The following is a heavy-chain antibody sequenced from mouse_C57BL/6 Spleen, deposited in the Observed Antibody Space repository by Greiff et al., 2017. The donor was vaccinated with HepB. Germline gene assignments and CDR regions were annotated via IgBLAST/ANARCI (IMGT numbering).Heavy chain of an antibody. CDR1: GYAFSSYS. D-gene: IGHD1-1*01. CDR2: IYPGDGDT. CDR3: ASYYYGSSYDAMDY. Sequence: VQLQQSGAELVKPGASVKISCKASGYAFSSYSMNWVKQRPGKGLEWIGQIYPGDGDTNYNGKFKGKATLTADKSSSTAYMQLSSLTSEDSAVYFCASYYYGSSYDAMDYWGQGTSVTVSS. V-gene: IGHV1-80*01. J-gene: IGHJ4*01.